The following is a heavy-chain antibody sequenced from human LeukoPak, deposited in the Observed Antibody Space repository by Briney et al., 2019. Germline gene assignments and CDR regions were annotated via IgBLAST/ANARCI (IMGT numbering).Heavy chain of an antibody. Sequence: ASVKVSCKASGYTFTGYYMHWVRQPPGQGLEWMGWINPNSGGTNYAQKFQGRVTLTRDTSISTAYMELSSLRAGDTAVYYRARHMGGTGYFDYWGQGTLVTVSS. V-gene: IGHV1-2*02. CDR3: ARHMGGTGYFDY. J-gene: IGHJ4*02. CDR2: INPNSGGT. CDR1: GYTFTGYY. D-gene: IGHD1-26*01.